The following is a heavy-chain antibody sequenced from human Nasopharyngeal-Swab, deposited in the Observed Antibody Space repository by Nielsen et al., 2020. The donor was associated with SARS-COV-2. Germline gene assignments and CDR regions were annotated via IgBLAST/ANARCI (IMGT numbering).Heavy chain of an antibody. Sequence: SETLSLTCAVSGGSISSSNWWSWVRQPPGKGLEWIGYIYYTGGTNYNPSLRSRVTISIDTSKKHFSLELTSLTAADTAVYYCARMVYADYWGQGILVTVSS. CDR3: ARMVYADY. CDR2: IYYTGGT. J-gene: IGHJ4*02. CDR1: GGSISSSNW. V-gene: IGHV4-4*02. D-gene: IGHD2-8*01.